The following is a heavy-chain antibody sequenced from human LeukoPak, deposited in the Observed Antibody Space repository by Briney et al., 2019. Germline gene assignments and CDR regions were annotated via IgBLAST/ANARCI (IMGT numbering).Heavy chain of an antibody. Sequence: SETLSLTCTVSGGSISSSSYYWGWIRQPPGKGLEWIGSIYYSGSTYYNPSLKSRVTISVDTSKNQFSLKLSSVTAADTAVYYCARLLAVAGRRKYFDYWGQGTLVTVSS. D-gene: IGHD6-19*01. V-gene: IGHV4-39*01. CDR2: IYYSGST. CDR3: ARLLAVAGRRKYFDY. J-gene: IGHJ4*02. CDR1: GGSISSSSYY.